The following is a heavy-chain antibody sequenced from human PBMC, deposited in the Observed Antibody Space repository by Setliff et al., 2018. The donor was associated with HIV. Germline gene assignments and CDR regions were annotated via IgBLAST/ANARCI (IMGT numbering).Heavy chain of an antibody. Sequence: PSETLSLTCAVSGYSISSDYYWGWIRQPPGKGLEWIGTIYHSGSIYYNPSLKSRVTISVDTSKNQFSLKLSSVTAADTAVYYCARGLYYGDYGYWGQGTLVTVSS. CDR1: GYSISSDYY. V-gene: IGHV4-38-2*01. J-gene: IGHJ4*02. D-gene: IGHD4-17*01. CDR3: ARGLYYGDYGY. CDR2: IYHSGSI.